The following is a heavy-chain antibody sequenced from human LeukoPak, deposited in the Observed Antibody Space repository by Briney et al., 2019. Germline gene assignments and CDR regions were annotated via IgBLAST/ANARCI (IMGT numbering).Heavy chain of an antibody. J-gene: IGHJ4*02. D-gene: IGHD3-9*01. CDR1: GFTFSSYS. CDR3: ARDTGLLTADY. V-gene: IGHV3-21*01. CDR2: ISSSSSYI. Sequence: GGSLRLSCAASGFTFSSYSMNWVRQAPGKGLEWVSSISSSSSYIYYADSVKGRSTISRDNAKNSLYLQMNSLRAEDTAVYYCARDTGLLTADYWGQGTLVTVSS.